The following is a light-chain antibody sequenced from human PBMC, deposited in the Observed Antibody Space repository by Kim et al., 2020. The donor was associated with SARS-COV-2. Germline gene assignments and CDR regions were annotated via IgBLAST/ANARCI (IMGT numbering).Light chain of an antibody. J-gene: IGKJ4*01. CDR2: AAS. V-gene: IGKV1-39*01. Sequence: DIQMTQSPSSLSASVGDRVTITCRASQSISSYLNWYQQKPGKAPKLLIYAASSLQSGVPSRFSGSGSGTDFTLTISSLQPEDFATYYCQQSYSTVLTFGGGTKLEI. CDR3: QQSYSTVLT. CDR1: QSISSY.